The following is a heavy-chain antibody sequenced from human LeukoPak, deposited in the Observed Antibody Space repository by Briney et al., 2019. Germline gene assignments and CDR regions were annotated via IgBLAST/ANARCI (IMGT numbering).Heavy chain of an antibody. CDR2: ISGSGGST. CDR1: GFTFNNYA. J-gene: IGHJ3*02. V-gene: IGHV3-23*01. Sequence: GGSLRLSCAASGFTFNNYALNWVRQAPGKGLEWVSSISGSGGSTYYADSVKGRFTISRDNSKNTLYLQMNSLRAEDTAVYYCAKGPLLWFGELMSEDAFDIWGQGTMVTVSS. CDR3: AKGPLLWFGELMSEDAFDI. D-gene: IGHD3-10*01.